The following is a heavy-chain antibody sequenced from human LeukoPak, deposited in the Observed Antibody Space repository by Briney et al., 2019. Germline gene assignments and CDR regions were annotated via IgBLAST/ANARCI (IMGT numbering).Heavy chain of an antibody. CDR2: ISAYNGNT. Sequence: ASVKVSCKASGYTFTSYGISWVRQAPGRGLEWMGWISAYNGNTNYAQKLQGRVTMTTDTSTSTAYMELRSLRSDDTAVYYCARVGTTVTKGEAVFGYYYYYYMDVWGKGTTVTISS. D-gene: IGHD4-17*01. CDR3: ARVGTTVTKGEAVFGYYYYYYMDV. V-gene: IGHV1-18*01. J-gene: IGHJ6*03. CDR1: GYTFTSYG.